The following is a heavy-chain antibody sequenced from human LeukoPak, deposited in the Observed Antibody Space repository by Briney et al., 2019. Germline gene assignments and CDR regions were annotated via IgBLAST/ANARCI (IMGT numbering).Heavy chain of an antibody. CDR3: AREGYDSSGYTTGFDY. V-gene: IGHV4-61*02. J-gene: IGHJ4*02. CDR2: IYTSGST. Sequence: SQTLSLTCTVSGGSISSGSYYWSWIRQPAGKGLEWIGRIYTSGSTNYNPSLKSRVTISVDTSKNQFSLKLSSVTAADTAVYYCAREGYDSSGYTTGFDYWGQGTLVTVSS. CDR1: GGSISSGSYY. D-gene: IGHD3-22*01.